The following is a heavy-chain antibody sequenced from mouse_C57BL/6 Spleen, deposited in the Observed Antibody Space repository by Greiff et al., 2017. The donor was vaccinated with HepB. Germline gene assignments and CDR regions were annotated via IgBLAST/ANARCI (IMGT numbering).Heavy chain of an antibody. CDR3: ASSYYGSSYGYFDV. D-gene: IGHD1-1*01. V-gene: IGHV1-64*01. Sequence: QVQLQQPGAELVKPGASVKLSCKASGYTFTSYWMHWVKQRPGQGLEWIGMIHPNSGSTNYNEKFKSKATLTVDKSSSTAYSQLSSLTSEDSAVYYCASSYYGSSYGYFDVWGTGTTVTVSS. CDR2: IHPNSGST. CDR1: GYTFTSYW. J-gene: IGHJ1*03.